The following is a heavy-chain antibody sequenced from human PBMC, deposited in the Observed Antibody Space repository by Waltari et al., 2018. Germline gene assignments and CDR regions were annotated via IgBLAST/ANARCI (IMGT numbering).Heavy chain of an antibody. J-gene: IGHJ4*02. Sequence: EVQLVESGGGLVQPGGSLRLSCAASGFTFSSYWMSWVRQAPGKGLEWVANIKQDGSEKYYVDSVKGRFTISRDNAKNSLYLQMNSLRAEDTAVYYCARVGRSSIAAAERRCFDYWGQGTLVTVSS. CDR3: ARVGRSSIAAAERRCFDY. CDR1: GFTFSSYW. D-gene: IGHD6-13*01. CDR2: IKQDGSEK. V-gene: IGHV3-7*01.